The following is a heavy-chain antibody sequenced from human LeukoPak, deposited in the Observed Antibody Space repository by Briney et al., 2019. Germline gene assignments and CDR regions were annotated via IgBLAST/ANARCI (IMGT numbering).Heavy chain of an antibody. V-gene: IGHV4-4*07. J-gene: IGHJ3*02. CDR1: GGSISTFY. Sequence: PSETLSLTCTVSGGSISTFYWSWIRQPAGKGLEWIGRIYTSGSTNSNPSLKSRVTISVDKSKNQFSLKLSSVTAADTAVYYRARSYYYDSSGYQTDAFDIWGQGTMVTVSS. CDR3: ARSYYYDSSGYQTDAFDI. D-gene: IGHD3-22*01. CDR2: IYTSGST.